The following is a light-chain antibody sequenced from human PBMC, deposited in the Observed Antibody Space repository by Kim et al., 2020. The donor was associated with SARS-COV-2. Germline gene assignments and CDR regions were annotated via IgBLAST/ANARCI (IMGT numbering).Light chain of an antibody. V-gene: IGLV1-47*02. CDR2: NNN. J-gene: IGLJ3*02. Sequence: GPRITISCSGGSSNNGNKNVYWYQQLPGTAPKLVIYNNNQRPSGGPDRCSGCKSGASASLAISGLRSEKGADDYCAAWDDRLHGVVFGGGTKVTVL. CDR1: SSNNGNKN. CDR3: AAWDDRLHGVV.